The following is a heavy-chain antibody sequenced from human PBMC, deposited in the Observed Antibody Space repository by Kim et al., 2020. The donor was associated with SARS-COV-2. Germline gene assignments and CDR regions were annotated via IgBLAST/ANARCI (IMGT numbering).Heavy chain of an antibody. CDR2: IYHSGST. CDR1: GFSISSGYY. J-gene: IGHJ4*02. V-gene: IGHV4-38-2*02. CDR3: ALSRDGYTIDY. D-gene: IGHD5-12*01. Sequence: SETLSLTCTVSGFSISSGYYWGWIRQPPGKGLEWIGNIYHSGSTYYNPSLKSRVTISVDTSKNQFSLKLSSVTAADTAVHYCALSRDGYTIDYWGQGTLVTVSS.